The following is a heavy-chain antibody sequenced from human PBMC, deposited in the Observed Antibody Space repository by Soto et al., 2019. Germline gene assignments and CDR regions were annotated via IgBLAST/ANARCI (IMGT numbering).Heavy chain of an antibody. CDR2: IYYRGNT. Sequence: SETLSLTCSVFVGSMSPYYWSWIRQSPGKGLEWIANIYYRGNTNYNPSLESRVTISIDTSKNQFSLKLNSLTAADTAVYYCARHSKKTGDFDYYYGMDVWGQGTTVTVS. V-gene: IGHV4-59*08. CDR3: ARHSKKTGDFDYYYGMDV. J-gene: IGHJ6*02. CDR1: VGSMSPYY. D-gene: IGHD7-27*01.